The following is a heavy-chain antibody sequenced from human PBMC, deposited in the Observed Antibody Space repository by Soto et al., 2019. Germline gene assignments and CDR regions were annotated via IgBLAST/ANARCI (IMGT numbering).Heavy chain of an antibody. D-gene: IGHD3-10*01. CDR2: VIPVFGLA. CDR1: GGTFSSYA. CDR3: ARGKSYYGSGKGIYDYYSLDV. V-gene: IGHV1-69*17. J-gene: IGHJ6*02. Sequence: QVQLVQSGAEVKKPGSSVKVSCKSSGGTFSSYAISWVRQAPGQGLEWMGGVIPVFGLATYAQKVQGRVTITADKYTNTAYMEVSSLRSEDTAVYYCARGKSYYGSGKGIYDYYSLDVWGQGTTVTVSS.